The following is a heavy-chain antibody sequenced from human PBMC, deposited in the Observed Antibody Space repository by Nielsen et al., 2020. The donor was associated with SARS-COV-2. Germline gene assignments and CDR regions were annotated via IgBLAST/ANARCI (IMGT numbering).Heavy chain of an antibody. D-gene: IGHD6-13*01. J-gene: IGHJ4*02. V-gene: IGHV3-30*04. CDR3: TKGAQLGDY. Sequence: GGSLRLSCLASGFQVADFAMHWVRQAPGKGLEWVTFISYDGSVKYYADSVKGRFTISTDLSNNTLYLQMNSLRVEDTAIYYCTKGAQLGDYWGQGTLVTVSS. CDR2: ISYDGSVK. CDR1: GFQVADFA.